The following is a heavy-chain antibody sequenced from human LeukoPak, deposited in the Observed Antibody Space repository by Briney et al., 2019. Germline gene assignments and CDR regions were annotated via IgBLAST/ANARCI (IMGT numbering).Heavy chain of an antibody. J-gene: IGHJ5*02. Sequence: ASVKVSCKASGYTFTGYYMHWVRQAPGQGLEWMGWINPNSGGTKYAQKFQGWVTMTRDTSISTAYMELSRLRSDDTAVYYCARDHRSFSHNRFDPWGQGTLVTVSS. V-gene: IGHV1-2*04. CDR1: GYTFTGYY. CDR3: ARDHRSFSHNRFDP. CDR2: INPNSGGT.